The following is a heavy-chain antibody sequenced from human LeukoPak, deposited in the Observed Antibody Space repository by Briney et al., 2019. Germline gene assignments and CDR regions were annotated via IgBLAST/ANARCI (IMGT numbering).Heavy chain of an antibody. J-gene: IGHJ4*02. D-gene: IGHD4-17*01. V-gene: IGHV4-59*01. CDR2: IYYSGAT. CDR3: ARDGGGHDYGDYTFDY. Sequence: TSETLSLTCTVSGGSISSYYWSWIRQPPGKGLEWIGYIYYSGATNYNPSLKSRVTISVDTSKKQFSLKLNSVTAADTAVYYCARDGGGHDYGDYTFDYWGQGTLVTVSS. CDR1: GGSISSYY.